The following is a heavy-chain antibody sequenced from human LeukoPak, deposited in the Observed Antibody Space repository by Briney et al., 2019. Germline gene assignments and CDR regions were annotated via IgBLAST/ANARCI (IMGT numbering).Heavy chain of an antibody. V-gene: IGHV3-33*08. CDR1: GFIFSNYG. J-gene: IGHJ4*02. Sequence: GGSLRLSCAASGFIFSNYGMHWVRQAPGKGLEWVAVIWYDGSNKYYADSVKGRFTISRDNSKNTLYLQMNSLRAEDTAVYYCARAFGYSYGRAFDYWGQGTLVTVSS. CDR3: ARAFGYSYGRAFDY. D-gene: IGHD5-18*01. CDR2: IWYDGSNK.